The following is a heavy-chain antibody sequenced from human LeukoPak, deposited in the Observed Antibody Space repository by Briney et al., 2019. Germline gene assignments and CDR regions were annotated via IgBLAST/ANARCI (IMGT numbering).Heavy chain of an antibody. CDR3: ARDRGGTDDFWSGYYTGYFDY. CDR2: ISSSSSAI. V-gene: IGHV3-48*01. Sequence: GGSLRLSCAASGFTFSSYNMIWVRQAPGKGLEWVSYISSSSSAINYADSVKGRFTISRDNAKNSLYLQMNSLRAEDTAVFYCARDRGGTDDFWSGYYTGYFDYWGQGTLVTVSS. CDR1: GFTFSSYN. D-gene: IGHD3-3*01. J-gene: IGHJ4*02.